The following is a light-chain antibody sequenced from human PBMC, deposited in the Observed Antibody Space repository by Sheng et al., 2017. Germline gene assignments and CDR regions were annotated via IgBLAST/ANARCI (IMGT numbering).Light chain of an antibody. Sequence: EVVLTQSPATLSLSVGERATLSCRASQRISSSYVAWYEQKPGQAPRLVIYAASSRATGIPDRFSGSGSGTDFILTINSLQPEDSAVFYCQQYASTPPTFGQGTKVQIK. J-gene: IGKJ1*01. CDR3: QQYASTPPT. V-gene: IGKV3-20*01. CDR2: AAS. CDR1: QRISSSY.